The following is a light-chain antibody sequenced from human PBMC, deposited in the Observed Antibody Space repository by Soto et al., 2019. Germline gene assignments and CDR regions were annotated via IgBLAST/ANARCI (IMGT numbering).Light chain of an antibody. CDR3: QQRSNWPAN. CDR1: QTITTY. J-gene: IGKJ5*01. Sequence: EIVLTQSPATLSLSPGERATLSCRASQTITTYLAWYQQKPGQPPRLLIYGASNRATGIPARFSGSGSGTDFPLTISHLEPEDFAVYYCQQRSNWPANFGQGTRLEIK. CDR2: GAS. V-gene: IGKV3-11*01.